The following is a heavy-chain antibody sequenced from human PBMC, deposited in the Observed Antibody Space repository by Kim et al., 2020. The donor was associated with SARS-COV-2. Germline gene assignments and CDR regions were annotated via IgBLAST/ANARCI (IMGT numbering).Heavy chain of an antibody. D-gene: IGHD3-10*01. V-gene: IGHV4-39*07. CDR2: IYYSGST. J-gene: IGHJ4*02. CDR3: ARDFITMVRGHSILDY. Sequence: SETLSLTCTVSGGSISSSSYYWGWIRQPPGKGLEWIGSIYYSGSTYYNPSLKSRVTISVDTSKNQFSLKLSSVTAADTAVYYCARDFITMVRGHSILDYWGQGTLVTVSS. CDR1: GGSISSSSYY.